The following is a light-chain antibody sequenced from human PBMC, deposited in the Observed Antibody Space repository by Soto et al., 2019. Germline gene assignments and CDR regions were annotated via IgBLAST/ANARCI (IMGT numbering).Light chain of an antibody. CDR2: GAS. J-gene: IGKJ4*01. CDR3: QQYGSSPLT. CDR1: QSVSSSY. V-gene: IGKV3-20*01. Sequence: EIVLTQSPGTLSLSPGERATLSCRASQSVSSSYLAWYQQKPGQAPRLLIYGASSRATGIPDRFSGGGSGTDFALTFSRLEPEGFAVYYCQQYGSSPLTFGGGTKVEIK.